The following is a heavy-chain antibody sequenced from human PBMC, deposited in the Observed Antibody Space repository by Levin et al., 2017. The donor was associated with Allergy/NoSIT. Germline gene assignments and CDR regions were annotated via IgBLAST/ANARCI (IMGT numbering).Heavy chain of an antibody. J-gene: IGHJ4*02. D-gene: IGHD3-10*01. CDR1: GASITNYY. CDR3: ARFRDGSGISLWYFDY. Sequence: SETLSLTCTVSGASITNYYWSWIRQPPGKGLEWIGYIYYSGSTNYNPSLKSRVTISLDTSKNHFSLKLTSVTTADTAVYYCARFRDGSGISLWYFDYWGQGTLVTVSS. CDR2: IYYSGST. V-gene: IGHV4-59*01.